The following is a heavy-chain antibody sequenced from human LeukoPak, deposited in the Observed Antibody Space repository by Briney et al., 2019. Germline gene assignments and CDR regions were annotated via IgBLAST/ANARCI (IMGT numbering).Heavy chain of an antibody. V-gene: IGHV1-18*01. CDR2: ISAYNGNT. D-gene: IGHD3-10*01. J-gene: IGHJ4*02. CDR3: ARAPWTMVRGVLDFDY. Sequence: ASVTVSCMASGYTFTSYGISWVRQAPAQGLEWMGWISAYNGNTNYAQKLQGRVTMTTDTSTSTAYMELRSLRSDDTAVYYCARAPWTMVRGVLDFDYWGQGTLVTVSS. CDR1: GYTFTSYG.